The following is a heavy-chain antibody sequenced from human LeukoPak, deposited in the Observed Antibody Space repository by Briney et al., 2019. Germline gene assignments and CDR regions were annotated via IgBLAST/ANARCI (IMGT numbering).Heavy chain of an antibody. V-gene: IGHV4-59*12. D-gene: IGHD5-18*01. CDR2: IYYSGST. J-gene: IGHJ4*02. CDR3: ARRGYSYGPPTDY. Sequence: PSETLSLTCTVSGGSISSYYWSWIRQPPGKGLEWIGYIYYSGSTNYNPSLKSRVTISVDTSKNQFSLKLSSVTAADTAVYYCARRGYSYGPPTDYWGQGTLVTVSS. CDR1: GGSISSYY.